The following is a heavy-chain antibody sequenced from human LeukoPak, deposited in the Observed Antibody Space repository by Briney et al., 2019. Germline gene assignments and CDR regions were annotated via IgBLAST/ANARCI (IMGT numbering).Heavy chain of an antibody. CDR1: GFTFSSYW. Sequence: GGSLRLSCAASGFTFSSYWMYWVRQDPGKGLVWVANIKQDGSEKYYVDSVKGRFTISRDNAKNSLYLQMNSLRAEDTAVYYCAREDFYDSSGYYGYWGQGTLVTVSS. J-gene: IGHJ4*02. V-gene: IGHV3-7*01. CDR3: AREDFYDSSGYYGY. D-gene: IGHD3-22*01. CDR2: IKQDGSEK.